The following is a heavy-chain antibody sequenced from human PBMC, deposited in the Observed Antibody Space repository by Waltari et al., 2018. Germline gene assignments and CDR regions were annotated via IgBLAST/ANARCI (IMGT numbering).Heavy chain of an antibody. CDR2: IRSKTYGGAP. Sequence: EVQLAESGGGLVQPGRSLGLSCTASGFNFGGYAMTWVRQVPGKGLEWVGFIRSKTYGGAPEYAASVKGRFTISRDDSKSVAYLQMNSLRTEDTALYYCTRADGMTDLDYWGQGALVTVSS. CDR1: GFNFGGYA. V-gene: IGHV3-49*04. CDR3: TRADGMTDLDY. J-gene: IGHJ4*02.